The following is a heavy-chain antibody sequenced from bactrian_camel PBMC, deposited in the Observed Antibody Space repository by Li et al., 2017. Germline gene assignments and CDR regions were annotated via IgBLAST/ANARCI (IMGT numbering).Heavy chain of an antibody. CDR2: MGVHNP. V-gene: IGHV3-3*01. Sequence: QVQLVESGGGSVEAGGSLRLSCQGSGVTFNRYCLGWFRRAPGKEREGVAVMGVHNPYYADAVKGRFTISQDVASRMVYLQMTNLKAEDSAMYYCAAASGHCTWVTWFREIFDTWGPGTQVTVS. D-gene: IGHD3*01. CDR1: GVTFNRYC. CDR3: AAASGHCTWVTWFREIFDT. J-gene: IGHJ4*01.